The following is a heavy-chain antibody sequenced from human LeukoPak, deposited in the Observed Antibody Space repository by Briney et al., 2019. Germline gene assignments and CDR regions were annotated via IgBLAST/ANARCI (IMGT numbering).Heavy chain of an antibody. CDR2: IYTSGST. Sequence: SETLSFTCTVSGGSISSYYWSWIRQPPGKGLEWVGYIYTSGSTNYNPSLKSRVTISVDTSKNQFSLKLSSVTAADTAVYYCARLNPDKDYYYYYMDVWGKGTTVTVSS. J-gene: IGHJ6*03. CDR1: GGSISSYY. D-gene: IGHD1-14*01. CDR3: ARLNPDKDYYYYYMDV. V-gene: IGHV4-4*09.